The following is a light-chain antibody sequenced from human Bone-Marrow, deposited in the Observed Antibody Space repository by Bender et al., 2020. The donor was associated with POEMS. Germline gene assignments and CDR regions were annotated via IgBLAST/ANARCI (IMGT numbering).Light chain of an antibody. V-gene: IGLV3-21*04. Sequence: SYVLTQPPSVSVAPGETASISCGGDNIGSRNVHWFQQKPGQAPMLVIYYDNDRPSGIPERFSGSNSGNMATLTISRVEAGDEADYYCQVWDTTGDPVVFGGGTKLTVL. J-gene: IGLJ2*01. CDR2: YDN. CDR3: QVWDTTGDPVV. CDR1: NIGSRN.